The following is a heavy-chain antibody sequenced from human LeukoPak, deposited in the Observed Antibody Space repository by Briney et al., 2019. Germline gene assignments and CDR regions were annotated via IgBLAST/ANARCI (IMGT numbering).Heavy chain of an antibody. J-gene: IGHJ6*02. V-gene: IGHV3-11*03. Sequence: GGSLRLSCAASGFTFSDYYMSWIRQAPGKGLEWVSYISSSSYTNYADSVKGRFTISRDNAKNALYLQMNSLRAEDTAVYYCVRVRGANYYYYYGMDVWGQGTTVTVSS. CDR1: GFTFSDYY. D-gene: IGHD3-10*01. CDR3: VRVRGANYYYYYGMDV. CDR2: ISSSSYT.